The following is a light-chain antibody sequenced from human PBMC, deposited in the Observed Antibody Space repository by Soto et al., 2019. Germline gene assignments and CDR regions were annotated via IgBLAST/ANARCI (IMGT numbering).Light chain of an antibody. V-gene: IGKV3-11*01. CDR2: AAS. Sequence: EIVLTQSPATLSLSPGDSATLSCRASQSVNTYLAWYQQKPGQAPRLLIYAASNRATGILARFSGSGSGTDFTLTISSLEPEDFAVYYCQQRSNWPWTFGQGTKVEIK. CDR3: QQRSNWPWT. CDR1: QSVNTY. J-gene: IGKJ1*01.